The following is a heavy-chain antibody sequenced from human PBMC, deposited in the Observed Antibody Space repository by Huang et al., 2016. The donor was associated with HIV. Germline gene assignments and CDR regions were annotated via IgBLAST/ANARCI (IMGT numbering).Heavy chain of an antibody. CDR3: ARYRLTGTFLDS. D-gene: IGHD3-9*01. J-gene: IGHJ4*02. V-gene: IGHV7-4-1*02. Sequence: QVQLVQSGSELRKPGASVKVSCKASGYTFTTYSLIWVRHAPGQGLEWMGWINTKTGKPTYAQGVTGRFVFSLDTTVNTADLQISSLKTDDTAKYFCARYRLTGTFLDSWGQGTQVTVSS. CDR1: GYTFTTYS. CDR2: INTKTGKP.